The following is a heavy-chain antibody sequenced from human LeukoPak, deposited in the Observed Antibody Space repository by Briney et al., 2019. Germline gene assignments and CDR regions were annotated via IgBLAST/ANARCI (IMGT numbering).Heavy chain of an antibody. CDR2: INPNSGGT. CDR1: GYTFTGYY. V-gene: IGHV1-2*02. J-gene: IGHJ6*03. D-gene: IGHD5-24*01. CDR3: ARGRRERWLQLRYYYMDV. Sequence: ASVKVSCKASGYTFTGYYMHWVRQAPGRGLEWMGWINPNSGGTNYAQKFQGRVTMTGDTSISTAYMELSRLRSDDTAVYYCARGRRERWLQLRYYYMDVWGKGTTVTVSS.